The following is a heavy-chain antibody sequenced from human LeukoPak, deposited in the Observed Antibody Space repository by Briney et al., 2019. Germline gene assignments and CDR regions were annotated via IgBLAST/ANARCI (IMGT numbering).Heavy chain of an antibody. V-gene: IGHV3-21*01. CDR2: ITGSSTYI. D-gene: IGHD3-16*02. CDR1: RFTFSNYS. CDR3: ARGFADFVWGSYPSSY. J-gene: IGHJ4*02. Sequence: PGGSLRLSCAASRFTFSNYSMNWVRQAPGKGLEWVSSITGSSTYIHYADSVKGRFTISRDNAKNSLYLQMNSPRAEDTAVYYCARGFADFVWGSYPSSYWGQGILVTVSS.